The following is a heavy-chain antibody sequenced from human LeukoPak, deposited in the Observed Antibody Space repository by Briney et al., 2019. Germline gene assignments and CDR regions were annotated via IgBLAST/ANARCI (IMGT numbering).Heavy chain of an antibody. CDR2: MNPNSGNT. CDR1: GYTFTSYD. CDR3: ARRGSSWYGSYYYYYYMDV. J-gene: IGHJ6*03. V-gene: IGHV1-8*03. D-gene: IGHD6-13*01. Sequence: ASVKVSCKASGYTFTSYDINWVRQATGQGLEWMGWMNPNSGNTGYAQKFQGRVTITRNTSISTAYMELSSLRSEDTAVYYCARRGSSWYGSYYYYYYMDVWGKGTTVTVSS.